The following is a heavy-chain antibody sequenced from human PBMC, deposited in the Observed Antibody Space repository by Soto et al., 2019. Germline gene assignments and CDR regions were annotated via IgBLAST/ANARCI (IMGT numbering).Heavy chain of an antibody. D-gene: IGHD3-3*01. Sequence: SATRCITWAVYGGSFSGYYWSWIRQPPVKGLEWIGTINHSGGTNYKPSLKSRVTISADTSKNQFSLKLSSVTAADTAVYYCARSQRFWSGYSPSYGMDVWGQGTTVTVSS. V-gene: IGHV4-34*01. CDR1: GGSFSGYY. CDR3: ARSQRFWSGYSPSYGMDV. J-gene: IGHJ6*02. CDR2: INHSGGT.